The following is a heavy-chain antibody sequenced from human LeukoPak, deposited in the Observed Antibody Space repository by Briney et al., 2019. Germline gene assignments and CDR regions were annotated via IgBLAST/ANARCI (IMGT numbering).Heavy chain of an antibody. Sequence: GASVKVSCKASGYSFTAYNIHWVRQAPGQGLEWMGWITPSNGATDYAQQFQGRVSMTRDTSINTVYLELNNLISDDTAVYYCARGMGAGTYRRYDFWGQGTLVTVSS. CDR1: GYSFTAYN. CDR3: ARGMGAGTYRRYDF. J-gene: IGHJ4*02. V-gene: IGHV1-2*02. D-gene: IGHD3-10*01. CDR2: ITPSNGAT.